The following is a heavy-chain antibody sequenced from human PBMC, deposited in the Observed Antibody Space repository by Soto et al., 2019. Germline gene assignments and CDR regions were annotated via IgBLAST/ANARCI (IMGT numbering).Heavy chain of an antibody. J-gene: IGHJ3*02. V-gene: IGHV3-48*01. CDR2: ISSSSSTI. CDR1: GFTFSSYS. CDR3: ARDPAGVIYDYIWGEMASGAFDI. D-gene: IGHD3-16*01. Sequence: GGSLRLSCAASGFTFSSYSMNWVRQAPGKGLEWVSYISSSSSTIYYADSVKGRFTISRDNAKNSLYLQMNSLRAEDTAVYYCARDPAGVIYDYIWGEMASGAFDIWGQGTMVTVSS.